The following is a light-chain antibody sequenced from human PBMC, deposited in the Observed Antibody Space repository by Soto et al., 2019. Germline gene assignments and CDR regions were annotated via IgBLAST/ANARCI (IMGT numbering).Light chain of an antibody. CDR2: AAS. J-gene: IGKJ1*01. CDR1: ESVSSY. CDR3: QQSYSKWT. Sequence: DIQMTQSPSSLSASVGDRVTITSRAKESVSSYVSWYQQKPGKAPKLLIYAASSLQSGVPARFNSSGSVTYFTLTISGPQPEDFATYYCQQSYSKWTFGQGTKVEIK. V-gene: IGKV1-39*01.